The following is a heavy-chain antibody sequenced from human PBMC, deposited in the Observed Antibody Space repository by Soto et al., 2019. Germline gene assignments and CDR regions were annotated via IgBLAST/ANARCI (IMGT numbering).Heavy chain of an antibody. V-gene: IGHV3-74*01. D-gene: IGHD6-19*01. CDR3: AVSVAGPTAIAY. CDR2: INGDGSST. CDR1: GLTISSYW. Sequence: EVQLVESGGGLVQPGESLRLSCVVSGLTISSYWMHWVRQAPEKGLVWVSRINGDGSSTNYADSVKGRFTISRDNAKNTLYVEVNTLRGEDTAVYYCAVSVAGPTAIAYWCQGTLVTVSS. J-gene: IGHJ4*02.